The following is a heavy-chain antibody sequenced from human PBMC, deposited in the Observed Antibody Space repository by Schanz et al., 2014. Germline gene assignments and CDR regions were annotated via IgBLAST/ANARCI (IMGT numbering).Heavy chain of an antibody. J-gene: IGHJ4*02. D-gene: IGHD5-12*01. V-gene: IGHV3-23*01. CDR1: GFTFTTFA. Sequence: EQVLESGGGFVQPGGSLRLSCATSGFTFTTFAMTWVRQAPGKGLEWVSGISDRGDGTNYGDSVRGRFTISRDTSKNTLYLHMNSLRPEDTAVYFCARGGYSGYDSADYWGQGTLVIVSS. CDR2: ISDRGDGT. CDR3: ARGGYSGYDSADY.